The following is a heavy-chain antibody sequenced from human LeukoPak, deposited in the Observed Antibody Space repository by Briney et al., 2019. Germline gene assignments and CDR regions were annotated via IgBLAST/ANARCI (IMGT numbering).Heavy chain of an antibody. D-gene: IGHD3-22*01. CDR1: GFTFTSSA. J-gene: IGHJ4*02. CDR3: AVSPDYYDSSGYSYYFDY. V-gene: IGHV1-58*01. Sequence: SVKVSCKASGFTFTSSAVQWVRQARGQRLEWIGWIVVGSGNTNYAQKFQERVTITRDMSTSTAYMELSSLRSEDTAVYYCAVSPDYYDSSGYSYYFDYWGQGTLVTVCS. CDR2: IVVGSGNT.